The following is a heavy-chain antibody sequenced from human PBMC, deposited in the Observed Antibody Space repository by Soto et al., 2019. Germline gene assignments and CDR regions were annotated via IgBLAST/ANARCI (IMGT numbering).Heavy chain of an antibody. CDR3: AREIVTAGGNNYFDP. Sequence: SDTLSLTCGVSCGTVASSHWWSWVRQSPGRGLEWIGNVYHTGDTNFNPSLQSRVTFSVDKSNNQFSLRLTSVTAADTAVYFCAREIVTAGGNNYFDPWGPGTLVTVSS. J-gene: IGHJ5*02. CDR1: CGTVASSHW. D-gene: IGHD2-21*02. V-gene: IGHV4-4*02. CDR2: VYHTGDT.